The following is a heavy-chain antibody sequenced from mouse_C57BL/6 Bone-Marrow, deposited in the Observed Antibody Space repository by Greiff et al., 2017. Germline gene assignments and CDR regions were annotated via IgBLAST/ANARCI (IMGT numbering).Heavy chain of an antibody. J-gene: IGHJ4*01. CDR1: GFTFSSYA. CDR3: ARDGNDGYCYAMDY. V-gene: IGHV5-4*01. CDR2: ISDGGSYT. D-gene: IGHD2-3*01. Sequence: VQVVESGGGLVKPGGSLKLSCAASGFTFSSYAMSWVRQTPEKRLEWVATISDGGSYTYYPDNVKGRFTISRDNAKNNLYLQMSHLKSEDTAMYYCARDGNDGYCYAMDYWGQGTSVTVSS.